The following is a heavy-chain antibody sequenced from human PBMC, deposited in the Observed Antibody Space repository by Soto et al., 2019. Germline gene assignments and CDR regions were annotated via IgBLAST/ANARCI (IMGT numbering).Heavy chain of an antibody. CDR1: GFTFSSYS. CDR2: ITGGGGFT. V-gene: IGHV3-23*01. CDR3: AKLLAAAASWDAFDI. J-gene: IGHJ3*02. Sequence: GGSLRLSCAASGFTFSSYSMNWVRQAPGKGLEWVSGITGGGGFTNYADPVKGRFTISRDNSWNTLYLQLNSLRAEDTAVYYCAKLLAAAASWDAFDIWGQGTMVTVSS. D-gene: IGHD6-25*01.